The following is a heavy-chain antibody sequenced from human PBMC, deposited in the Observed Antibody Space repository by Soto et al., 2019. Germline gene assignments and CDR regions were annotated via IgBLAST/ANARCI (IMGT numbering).Heavy chain of an antibody. CDR3: ARSIAAAGRNNDY. CDR1: GGSFSGYY. CDR2: TNHSGST. V-gene: IGHV4-34*01. D-gene: IGHD6-13*01. Sequence: SETLSLTCAVYGGSFSGYYWSWIRQPPGKGLEWIGETNHSGSTNYNPSLKSRVTISVDTSKNQFSLKLSSVTAADTAVYYCARSIAAAGRNNDYWGQGTLVTVSS. J-gene: IGHJ4*02.